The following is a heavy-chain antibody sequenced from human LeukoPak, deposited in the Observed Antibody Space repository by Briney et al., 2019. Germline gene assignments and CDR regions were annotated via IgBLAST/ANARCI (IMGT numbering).Heavy chain of an antibody. J-gene: IGHJ4*02. D-gene: IGHD3-22*01. Sequence: GGSLRLSCAASGFTFSGYGMHWVRQAPGKGLEWVAFIRYDGSNKYYADSVKGRFTISRDNSKNTLYLQMNSLRAEDTAVYYCAKTWAYYYDSSGYRPIVYWGQGTLVTVSS. CDR3: AKTWAYYYDSSGYRPIVY. CDR1: GFTFSGYG. V-gene: IGHV3-30*02. CDR2: IRYDGSNK.